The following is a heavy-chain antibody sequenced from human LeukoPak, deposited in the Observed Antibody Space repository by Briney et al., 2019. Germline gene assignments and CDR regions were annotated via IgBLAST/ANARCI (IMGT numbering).Heavy chain of an antibody. D-gene: IGHD6-13*01. V-gene: IGHV1-18*04. CDR3: ARDRSGHSSSWYWGSDY. Sequence: ASVKVSCKTSGYTFTAYYMHWVRQAPGQGPEWMGWISAYNGNTNYAQKLQGRVTMTTDTSTSTAYMELRSLRSDDTAVYYCARDRSGHSSSWYWGSDYWGQGTLVTVSS. J-gene: IGHJ4*02. CDR1: GYTFTAYY. CDR2: ISAYNGNT.